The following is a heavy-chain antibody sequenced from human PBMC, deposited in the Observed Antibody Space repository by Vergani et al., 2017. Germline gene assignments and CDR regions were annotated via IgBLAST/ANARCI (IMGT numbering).Heavy chain of an antibody. J-gene: IGHJ6*03. V-gene: IGHV3-30*04. Sequence: QVQLVESGGGVVQPGRSLRLSCAASGFTFSSYAMHWVRQAPGKGLEWVAVISYDGSNKYYADSVKGRFTISRDNSKNTLYLQMNSLRAEDTAVYYCARDAAITEWLGKCLRSYYYYYDYMDVWGKGTTVTVSS. CDR2: ISYDGSNK. D-gene: IGHD6-19*01. CDR3: ARDAAITEWLGKCLRSYYYYYDYMDV. CDR1: GFTFSSYA.